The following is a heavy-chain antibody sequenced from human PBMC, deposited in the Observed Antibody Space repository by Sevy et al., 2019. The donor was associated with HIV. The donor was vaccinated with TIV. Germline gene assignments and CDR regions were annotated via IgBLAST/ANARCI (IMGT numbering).Heavy chain of an antibody. CDR3: AREARGDAALPDY. V-gene: IGHV3-30*09. CDR2: ISSDVIRK. Sequence: GGSLRLSCSVSGFNFSTYAMHWVRQAPGKGLEWVAVISSDVIRKYYGASVRGRFAISRDNSNNTLSLQMNSLRIEDTAVYCCAREARGDAALPDYWGQGTLVTVSS. D-gene: IGHD3-16*01. J-gene: IGHJ4*02. CDR1: GFNFSTYA.